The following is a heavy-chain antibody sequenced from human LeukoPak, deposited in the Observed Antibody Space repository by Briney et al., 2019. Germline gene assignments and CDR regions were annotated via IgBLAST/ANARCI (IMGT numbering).Heavy chain of an antibody. J-gene: IGHJ4*02. V-gene: IGHV3-74*01. CDR1: GFTFSNYW. CDR3: ARDLPSNWYNWIDVYY. Sequence: GGSLRLSCAASGFTFSNYWMHWVRQAPGKGLVWVSRINSDGSNTNYADSVKGRFTISRDNAKNTLYLQMNSLRAEDTAVYYCARDLPSNWYNWIDVYYWGQGTLVTVSS. CDR2: INSDGSNT. D-gene: IGHD1-20*01.